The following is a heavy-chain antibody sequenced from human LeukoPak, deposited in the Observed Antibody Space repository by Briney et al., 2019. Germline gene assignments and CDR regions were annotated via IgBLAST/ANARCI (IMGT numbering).Heavy chain of an antibody. CDR2: ISSSSYI. J-gene: IGHJ4*02. D-gene: IGHD3-22*01. CDR3: ARVPQGDYYDSSGYYAD. CDR1: GFTFSSYS. Sequence: GGSLRLSCAASGFTFSSYSMNWVRQAPGKGLEWVSSISSSSYIYYADSVKGRFTISRDNAKNSLYLQMNSLRAEDTAVYYCARVPQGDYYDSSGYYADWGQGTLVTVSS. V-gene: IGHV3-21*01.